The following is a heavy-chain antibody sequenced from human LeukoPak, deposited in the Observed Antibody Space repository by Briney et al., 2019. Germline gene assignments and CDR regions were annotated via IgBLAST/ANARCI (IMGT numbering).Heavy chain of an antibody. CDR1: GGTLSDHV. CDR2: INPSSGGT. D-gene: IGHD1-26*01. V-gene: IGHV1-2*02. CDR3: ARPIRGSYVEDAFDM. Sequence: ASVKVSCKASGGTLSDHVISWVRQAPGQGLEWMGWINPSSGGTKYVQKFQGRVTMTRDTSISTGYMELSRLRSDDTAVYYCARPIRGSYVEDAFDMWGQGTMVTVSA. J-gene: IGHJ3*02.